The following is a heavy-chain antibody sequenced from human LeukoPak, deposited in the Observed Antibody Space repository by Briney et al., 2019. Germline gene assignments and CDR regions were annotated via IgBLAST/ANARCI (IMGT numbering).Heavy chain of an antibody. D-gene: IGHD1-14*01. V-gene: IGHV1-2*02. CDR2: INPNSGGT. Sequence: ASVKVSCKASGYTFTGYYMHWVRQAPGQGLEWMGWINPNSGGTNYAQKFKGRVTMTRDTSISTAYMELSRLRSDDTAVYYCARDPQLTEGAFDIWGQGTMVTVSS. CDR1: GYTFTGYY. CDR3: ARDPQLTEGAFDI. J-gene: IGHJ3*02.